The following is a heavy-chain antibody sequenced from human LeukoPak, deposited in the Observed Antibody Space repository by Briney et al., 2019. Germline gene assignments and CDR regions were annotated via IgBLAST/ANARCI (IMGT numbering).Heavy chain of an antibody. CDR3: ARQGRRGWFDP. CDR1: GGSFSGYH. J-gene: IGHJ5*02. CDR2: INHSGST. Sequence: SETLSLTCAVYGGSFSGYHWSWIRQPPGKGLEWIGEINHSGSTNYNPSLKSRVTISVDTSKNQFSLKLSSVTAADTAVYYCARQGRRGWFDPWGQGTLVTVSS. V-gene: IGHV4-34*01.